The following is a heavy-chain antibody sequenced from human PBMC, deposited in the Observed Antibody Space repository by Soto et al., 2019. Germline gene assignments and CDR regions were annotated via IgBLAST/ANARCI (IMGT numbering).Heavy chain of an antibody. Sequence: ELQLVESGGALVQPGGSLRLSCVASGFTFNTYDMNWVRQAPGKGLEWVASIRSGTSHIHYADSVKGRFTISRDNAKNYLFLQMNSLTAEDTAVYYCARDAGLYTPEPNYYYYFAMDVWGQGTTVTVSS. J-gene: IGHJ6*02. V-gene: IGHV3-21*01. D-gene: IGHD1-1*01. CDR3: ARDAGLYTPEPNYYYYFAMDV. CDR1: GFTFNTYD. CDR2: IRSGTSHI.